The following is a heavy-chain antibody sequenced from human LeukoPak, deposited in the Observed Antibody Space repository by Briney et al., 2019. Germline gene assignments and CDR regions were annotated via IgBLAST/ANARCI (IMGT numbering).Heavy chain of an antibody. CDR1: GGSISSGSYY. CDR2: IYYSGST. CDR3: ARYDSSSQMGALDI. D-gene: IGHD6-13*01. Sequence: SETLSLTCTVSGGSISSGSYYWSWIRQPPGKGLEWIGYIYYSGSTYYNPSLKSRVTISVDTSKNQFSLKLSSVTAADTAVYYCARYDSSSQMGALDIWGQGTMVTVSS. J-gene: IGHJ3*02. V-gene: IGHV4-61*01.